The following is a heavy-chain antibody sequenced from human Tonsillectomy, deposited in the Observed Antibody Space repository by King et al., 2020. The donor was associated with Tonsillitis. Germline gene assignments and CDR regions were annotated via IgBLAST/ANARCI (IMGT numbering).Heavy chain of an antibody. CDR1: GGSISSYY. J-gene: IGHJ3*02. CDR3: ARGAVAGPDAFDI. V-gene: IGHV4-59*01. Sequence: LQLQESGPGLVKPSETLSLTCTVSGGSISSYYWSWIRQPPGKGLEWIGYIYYSGSTNYNPSLKSRVTISVDTSKNQFSLKLSSVTAADTAVYYCARGAVAGPDAFDIWGQGRMVTVSS. D-gene: IGHD6-19*01. CDR2: IYYSGST.